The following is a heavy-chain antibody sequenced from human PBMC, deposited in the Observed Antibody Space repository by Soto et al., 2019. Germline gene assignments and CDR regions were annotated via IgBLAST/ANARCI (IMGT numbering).Heavy chain of an antibody. CDR1: GGSISSSSYY. CDR2: SYYSGST. D-gene: IGHD3-22*01. V-gene: IGHV4-39*01. CDR3: ARLVYEVTMIVVVIQYYFDY. Sequence: QLQLQESGPGLVKPSETLSLTCTVSGGSISSSSYYWGWIRQPPGKGLEWIGRSYYSGSTYYNPSLKSRAPISVDTSKNQFSLKLSSVTAADTAVYSCARLVYEVTMIVVVIQYYFDYWGQGTLVTVSS. J-gene: IGHJ4*02.